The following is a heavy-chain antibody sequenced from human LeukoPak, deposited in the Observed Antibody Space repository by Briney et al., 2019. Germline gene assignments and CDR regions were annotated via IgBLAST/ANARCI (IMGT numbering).Heavy chain of an antibody. CDR2: IYHSGST. V-gene: IGHV4-34*01. CDR1: GGSFSGYY. J-gene: IGHJ4*02. CDR3: ARGTPRSSYYDFWSGYYFFDY. Sequence: SETLSLTCAVYGGSFSGYYWSWIRQPPGKGLEWIGSIYHSGSTYYNPSLKSRVTISVDTSKNQFSLKLSSVTAADTAVYYCARGTPRSSYYDFWSGYYFFDYWGQGTLVTVSS. D-gene: IGHD3-3*01.